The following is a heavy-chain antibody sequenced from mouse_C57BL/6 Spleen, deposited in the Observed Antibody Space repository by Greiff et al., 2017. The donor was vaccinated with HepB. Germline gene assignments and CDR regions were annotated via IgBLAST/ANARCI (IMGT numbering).Heavy chain of an antibody. CDR1: GFTFSDFY. J-gene: IGHJ2*01. Sequence: EVMLVESGGGLVQSGRSLRLSCATSGFTFSDFYMEWVRQAPWKGLEWIAASRNKANDYTTEYSASVKGRFIVSRDTSQSILYLQMNALRAEDTAIYYCARDADYGTLDYWGQGTTLTVSS. D-gene: IGHD1-1*01. V-gene: IGHV7-1*01. CDR3: ARDADYGTLDY. CDR2: SRNKANDYTT.